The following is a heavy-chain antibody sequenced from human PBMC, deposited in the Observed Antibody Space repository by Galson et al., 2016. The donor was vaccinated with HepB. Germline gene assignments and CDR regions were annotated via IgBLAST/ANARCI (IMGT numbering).Heavy chain of an antibody. CDR1: GFTFDDYA. Sequence: SLRLSCAASGFTFDDYAMQWVRQAPGKGLEWVAGINWNSGSIGYADSVKGRFTISRDNAKNSLYLQMNSLRPEDTALYYCAKGGEFSGYGSNYYYYGMDVWGQGTTVTVSS. CDR3: AKGGEFSGYGSNYYYYGMDV. J-gene: IGHJ6*02. V-gene: IGHV3-9*01. D-gene: IGHD5-12*01. CDR2: INWNSGSI.